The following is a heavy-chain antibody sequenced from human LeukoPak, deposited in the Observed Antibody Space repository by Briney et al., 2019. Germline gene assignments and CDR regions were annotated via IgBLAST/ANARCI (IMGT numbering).Heavy chain of an antibody. D-gene: IGHD3-22*01. CDR2: ISSSSSYI. Sequence: PGGSLRLSCAASGFTFSSYSMNWVRQAPGKGLEWVSSISSSSSYIYYADSVKGRFTISRDNAKNSLYLQMNGLRAEDTAVYYCARTLINYDSSGYYAFDAFDIWGQGTMVTVSS. V-gene: IGHV3-21*01. CDR3: ARTLINYDSSGYYAFDAFDI. CDR1: GFTFSSYS. J-gene: IGHJ3*02.